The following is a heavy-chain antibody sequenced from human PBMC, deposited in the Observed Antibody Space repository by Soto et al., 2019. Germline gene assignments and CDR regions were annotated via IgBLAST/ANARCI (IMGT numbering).Heavy chain of an antibody. CDR1: GYTFTSYG. J-gene: IGHJ4*02. D-gene: IGHD6-13*01. V-gene: IGHV1-18*01. CDR3: ARVPYGYSSSWYDY. CDR2: ISAYNGNT. Sequence: AAVKVSCKASGYTFTSYGISWVRQAPGQGLEWMGWISAYNGNTNYAQKLQGRVTMTTDTSTSTAYMELRSLRSDDTAVYYCARVPYGYSSSWYDYWGQGTLVTVSS.